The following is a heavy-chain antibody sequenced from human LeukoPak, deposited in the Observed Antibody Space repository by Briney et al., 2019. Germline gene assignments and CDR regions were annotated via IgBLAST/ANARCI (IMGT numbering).Heavy chain of an antibody. Sequence: GGSLRLSCAASGFTFSSYAMSWVRQAPGKGLEWVSAISGSGGSTYYADSVKGRFTISRDNSKNTLYLQMNSLRAEDTAVYYCAVQRRTSGSYSLFDYWGQGTLVTVSS. CDR1: GFTFSSYA. D-gene: IGHD1-26*01. CDR2: ISGSGGST. J-gene: IGHJ4*02. CDR3: AVQRRTSGSYSLFDY. V-gene: IGHV3-23*01.